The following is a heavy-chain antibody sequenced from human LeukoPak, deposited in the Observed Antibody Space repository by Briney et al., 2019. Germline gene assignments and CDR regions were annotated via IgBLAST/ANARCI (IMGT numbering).Heavy chain of an antibody. D-gene: IGHD3-22*01. J-gene: IGHJ4*02. CDR2: IIPIFGTA. CDR3: ARGYYDSSGYYYVEDY. CDR1: GGTFSSYA. Sequence: SVKVSCKASGGTFSSYAISWVRQAPGQGLEWMGGIIPIFGTANYAQKFQGRVTITTDESTSTAYMERSSLRSEDTAVYYCARGYYDSSGYYYVEDYWGQGTLVTVSS. V-gene: IGHV1-69*05.